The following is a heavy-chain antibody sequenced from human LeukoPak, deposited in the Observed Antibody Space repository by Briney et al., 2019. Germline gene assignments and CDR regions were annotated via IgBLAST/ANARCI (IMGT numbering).Heavy chain of an antibody. Sequence: GGSLRLSCAASGFIFSDYYMSWIRQAPGKGLEWVSAISGSGGSTYYADSVKGRFTISRDNSKNTLYLQMNSLRAEDTAVYYCAWSSGYYLYFQHWGQGTLVTVSS. CDR1: GFIFSDYY. V-gene: IGHV3-23*01. CDR2: ISGSGGST. CDR3: AWSSGYYLYFQH. D-gene: IGHD3-22*01. J-gene: IGHJ1*01.